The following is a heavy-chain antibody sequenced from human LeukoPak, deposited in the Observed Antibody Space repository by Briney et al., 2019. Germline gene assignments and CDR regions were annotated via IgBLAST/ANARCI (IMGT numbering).Heavy chain of an antibody. CDR2: SGNKRDSYTT. Sequence: GGSLRLSCAASGFTFSDHYMYWVRQAPGKGLECVGHSGNKRDSYTTEYAASVKGRFTISRDDSKNSLYLQMNSLKIKDTAVYYCTRANWYRFDYWGQGTLVTVSS. V-gene: IGHV3-72*01. CDR3: TRANWYRFDY. CDR1: GFTFSDHY. D-gene: IGHD7-27*01. J-gene: IGHJ4*02.